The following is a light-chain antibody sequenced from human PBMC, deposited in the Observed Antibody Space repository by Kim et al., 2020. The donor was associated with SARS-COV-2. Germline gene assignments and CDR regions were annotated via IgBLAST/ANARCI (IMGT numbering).Light chain of an antibody. CDR3: NSRDSSGNHWV. J-gene: IGLJ3*02. CDR1: SLRSYY. CDR2: GKN. V-gene: IGLV3-19*01. Sequence: SELTQDPAVSVALGQTVRITCQGDSLRSYYASWYQQKPGQAPVLVIYGKNNRHSGIPDRFSGSSSGNTASLTITGAQAEDEADYYCNSRDSSGNHWVFGGGTQLTVL.